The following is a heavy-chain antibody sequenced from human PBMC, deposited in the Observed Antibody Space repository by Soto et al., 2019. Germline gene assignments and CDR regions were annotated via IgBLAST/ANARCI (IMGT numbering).Heavy chain of an antibody. D-gene: IGHD4-4*01. CDR1: GYTFTGYY. Sequence: ASVKVSCKASGYTFTGYYMHWVRQAPGQGLEWMGWINPNSGGTNYAQKFQGWVTMTRDTSISTAYMELSRLRSDDTAVYYCARGGATVTIVGLRYFDYWGQGTLVTVSS. CDR2: INPNSGGT. CDR3: ARGGATVTIVGLRYFDY. J-gene: IGHJ4*02. V-gene: IGHV1-2*04.